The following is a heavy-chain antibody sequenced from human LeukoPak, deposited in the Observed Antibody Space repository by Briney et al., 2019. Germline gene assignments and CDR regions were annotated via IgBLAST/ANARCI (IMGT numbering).Heavy chain of an antibody. V-gene: IGHV1-24*01. CDR2: FDPGDDET. Sequence: ASVKVSCKVSGYSLSELSTHWVRQAPGQGLEWMGGFDPGDDETIYAQKFQGRVTMTEDTSTDTAYLELSSLRSEDTAVYFCATEKDLLLDAWGQGTPVTVAS. D-gene: IGHD1-26*01. CDR3: ATEKDLLLDA. J-gene: IGHJ5*02. CDR1: GYSLSELS.